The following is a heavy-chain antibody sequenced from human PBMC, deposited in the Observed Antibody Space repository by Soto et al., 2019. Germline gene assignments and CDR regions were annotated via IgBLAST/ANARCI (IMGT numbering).Heavy chain of an antibody. J-gene: IGHJ5*02. V-gene: IGHV1-8*02. CDR1: GGTFSSYA. Sequence: ASVKVSCKASGGTFSSYAISWVRQAPGQGLEWMGWMNPNSGNTGYAQKFQGRVTMTRNTSISTAYMELSSLRSEDTAVYYCARGGYCSGGSCWNNWFDPWGQGTLVTVSS. CDR3: ARGGYCSGGSCWNNWFDP. D-gene: IGHD2-15*01. CDR2: MNPNSGNT.